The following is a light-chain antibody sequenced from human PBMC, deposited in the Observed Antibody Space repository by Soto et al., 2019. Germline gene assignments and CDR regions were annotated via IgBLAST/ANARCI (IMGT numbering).Light chain of an antibody. CDR1: SSDVGGYNY. CDR2: EVS. J-gene: IGLJ2*01. CDR3: SSYAGSYTVV. Sequence: QAVVTQPPSASGSPGQSVTISCTGTSSDVGGYNYVSWYQQHPGKAPKLMIYEVSQRPSGVPDRFSGSKSGNTASLTVSGLQTEDEADYYCSSYAGSYTVVFGGGTKVTVL. V-gene: IGLV2-8*01.